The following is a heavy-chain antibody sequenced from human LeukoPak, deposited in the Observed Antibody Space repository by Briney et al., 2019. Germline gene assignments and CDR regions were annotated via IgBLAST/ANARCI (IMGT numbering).Heavy chain of an antibody. D-gene: IGHD3-3*01. J-gene: IGHJ4*02. CDR2: IRYDGSNK. CDR3: AKDGGDFWSGFPTDY. Sequence: PGGTLRLSCAASGFTFSSYGMHWVRQAPGKGLEWVAFIRYDGSNKYYADSVKGRFTISRDNSKNTLYLQMNSARAEDTAVYYCAKDGGDFWSGFPTDYCGQGTLVTVSS. V-gene: IGHV3-30*02. CDR1: GFTFSSYG.